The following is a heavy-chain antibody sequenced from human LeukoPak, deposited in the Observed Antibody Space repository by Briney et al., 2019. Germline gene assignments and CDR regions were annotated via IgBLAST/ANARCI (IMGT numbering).Heavy chain of an antibody. J-gene: IGHJ6*02. CDR1: GYTFNDYY. D-gene: IGHD3-16*02. CDR2: ISPKSGGT. Sequence: ASVKVSCKAFGYTFNDYYLHWVRQAPGQGLEWMGWISPKSGGTNYAQKFRDRVTMTRDTSTSTAYMELSRLRSDDTGVYFCAKDLRFGELSLTFGMDVWGQGTTVTVSS. CDR3: AKDLRFGELSLTFGMDV. V-gene: IGHV1-2*02.